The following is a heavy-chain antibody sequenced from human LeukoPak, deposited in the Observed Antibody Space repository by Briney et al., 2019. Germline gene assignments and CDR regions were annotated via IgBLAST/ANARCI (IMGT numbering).Heavy chain of an antibody. Sequence: SETLSLTCPVSGGSINSNNYFWGWIRQPPGKGLEWIGSIYYSGSTYYNPSLKSRVTISVDTSKNQFSLRLSSVTAADTAMYYCQSRFLEWLLDYWGQGTLVTVSS. CDR1: GGSINSNNYF. V-gene: IGHV4-39*01. CDR3: QSRFLEWLLDY. D-gene: IGHD3-3*01. J-gene: IGHJ4*02. CDR2: IYYSGST.